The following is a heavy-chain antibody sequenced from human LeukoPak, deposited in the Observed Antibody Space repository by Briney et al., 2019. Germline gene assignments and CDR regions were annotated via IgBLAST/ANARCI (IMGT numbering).Heavy chain of an antibody. J-gene: IGHJ5*02. CDR3: ARDRQQLATEPNWFDP. Sequence: ASVKVSCKASGGTFSSYAISWVRQAPGQGLEWMGWISAYNGNTNYAQKLQGRVTMTTDTSTSTAYMELRSLRSDDTAVYYCARDRQQLATEPNWFDPWGQGTLVTVSS. CDR2: ISAYNGNT. CDR1: GGTFSSYA. V-gene: IGHV1-18*01. D-gene: IGHD6-13*01.